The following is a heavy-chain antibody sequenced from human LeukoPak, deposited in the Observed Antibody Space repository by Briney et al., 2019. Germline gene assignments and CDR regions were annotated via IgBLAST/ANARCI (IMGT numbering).Heavy chain of an antibody. Sequence: GGSLRLSCAASGFTFSSYSMNWVRQAPGKGLEWVSSISSSSSYIYYADSVEGRFTISRDNAKNSLYLQMNSLRAEDTAVYYCARDQKFQALDYWGQGTLVTVSS. CDR3: ARDQKFQALDY. CDR1: GFTFSSYS. CDR2: ISSSSSYI. J-gene: IGHJ4*02. V-gene: IGHV3-21*01.